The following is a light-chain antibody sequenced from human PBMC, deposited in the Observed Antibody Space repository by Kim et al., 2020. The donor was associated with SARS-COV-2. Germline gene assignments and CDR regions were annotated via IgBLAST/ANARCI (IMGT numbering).Light chain of an antibody. V-gene: IGLV1-44*01. CDR1: NSNTGSDA. CDR3: AAWDDCLNGYV. J-gene: IGLJ1*01. Sequence: GQSVTISSSGSNSNTGSDALNWYQQLPGSAPNHLIYRNNQRPSGVPDRFSGSKSGTSASLAISGLQSEDEADYYCAAWDDCLNGYVFGTGTKVTVL. CDR2: RNN.